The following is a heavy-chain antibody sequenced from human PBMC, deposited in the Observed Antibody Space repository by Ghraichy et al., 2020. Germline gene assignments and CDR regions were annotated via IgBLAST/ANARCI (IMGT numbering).Heavy chain of an antibody. CDR3: AKDKGSGWQFSGMDV. Sequence: GGSLRLSCAASGFTFSSYAMNWVRQAPGKGLEWVSGISGSGDSTYYGGSVKGRFTISRDNSKNTLYLQMNSLRDEDTAAYYCAKDKGSGWQFSGMDVWGQGTTVTASS. D-gene: IGHD6-19*01. J-gene: IGHJ6*02. CDR2: ISGSGDST. CDR1: GFTFSSYA. V-gene: IGHV3-23*01.